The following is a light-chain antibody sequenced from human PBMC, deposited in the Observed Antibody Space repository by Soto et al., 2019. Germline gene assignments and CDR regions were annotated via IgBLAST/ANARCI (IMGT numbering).Light chain of an antibody. CDR1: QSVTSNY. J-gene: IGKJ5*01. CDR3: QQYGSSPPIT. Sequence: EIVLPQSPGTLSLSPGERATLSCRASQSVTSNYLGWYQQKPGQPPRLLIYGTSKWATGIPDRFSGGGSGTDFTLTISRLEPEDFAVYYCQQYGSSPPITFGQGTRLEVK. CDR2: GTS. V-gene: IGKV3-20*01.